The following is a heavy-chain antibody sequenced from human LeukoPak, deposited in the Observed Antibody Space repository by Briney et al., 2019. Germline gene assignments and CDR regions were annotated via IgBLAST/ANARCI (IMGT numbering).Heavy chain of an antibody. CDR3: ARDRHDSRYYYDSSGYYDR. D-gene: IGHD3-22*01. Sequence: ASVKVSCKASGYTFTSYDINWVRQATGQGLEWMGWMNPNSGNTGYAQKFLGRVTMTRNTSISTTYMELSSLRSEDTAVYYCARDRHDSRYYYDSSGYYDRWGQGTLVTVSS. CDR1: GYTFTSYD. V-gene: IGHV1-8*01. J-gene: IGHJ4*02. CDR2: MNPNSGNT.